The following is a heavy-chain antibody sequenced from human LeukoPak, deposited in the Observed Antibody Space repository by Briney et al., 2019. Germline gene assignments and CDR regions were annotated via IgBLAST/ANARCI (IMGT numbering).Heavy chain of an antibody. CDR3: ARGGPYGP. Sequence: GGPLRLSCAASGFTVNSHYMSWVRQAPGTGLEWVSVIYSGGTTYYADSVRGRFTISRDNSKNTLYLQMNSLRGEDTAVYYCARGGPYGPWGQGTLVTVPS. CDR1: GFTVNSHY. D-gene: IGHD3-10*01. CDR2: IYSGGTT. J-gene: IGHJ5*02. V-gene: IGHV3-53*01.